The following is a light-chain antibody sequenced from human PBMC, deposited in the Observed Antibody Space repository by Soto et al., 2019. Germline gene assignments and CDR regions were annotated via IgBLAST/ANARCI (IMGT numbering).Light chain of an antibody. J-gene: IGLJ1*01. CDR3: RSYTSSATYV. CDR1: SSDVGGYDY. Sequence: QSALAQPASVYGSPGQSIDLSCAGSSSDVGGYDYVSWYQQHPDKAPKLTLYDVSNRPSGISFRFSGSKSGNTASLTISGLHSEDEENYYCRSYTSSATYVFGTGTKLTVL. V-gene: IGLV2-14*03. CDR2: DVS.